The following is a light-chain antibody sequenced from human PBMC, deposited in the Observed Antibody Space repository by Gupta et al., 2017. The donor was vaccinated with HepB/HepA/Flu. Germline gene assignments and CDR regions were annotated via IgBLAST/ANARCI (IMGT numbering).Light chain of an antibody. V-gene: IGLV1-51*01. CDR3: ATWDHSLRSFV. CDR2: DNN. J-gene: IGLJ1*01. Sequence: HSVFRQPPSMSAAPGQKIILSCSGTSSNLGNNVVSWYQQLPEAAPKLLIYDNNKRPSGISDRFSGSKSGTSATLDIAGLQTGDEADYFCATWDHSLRSFVFGTGTTVTVL. CDR1: SSNLGNNV.